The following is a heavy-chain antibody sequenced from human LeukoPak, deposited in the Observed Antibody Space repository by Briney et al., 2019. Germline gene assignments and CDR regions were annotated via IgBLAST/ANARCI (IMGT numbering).Heavy chain of an antibody. CDR3: TKDHYYDSSGLLPN. V-gene: IGHV3-23*01. D-gene: IGHD3-22*01. J-gene: IGHJ4*02. CDR2: ISGSAGST. CDR1: GSTFSSYA. Sequence: GGSLRLSCAVSGSTFSSYAMSWVRQAPGKGLEWVSAISGSAGSTDYADSVKGRFTISRDNSKNTMYLQMNSLRAEDTAVYYCTKDHYYDSSGLLPNWGQGTLVTVSS.